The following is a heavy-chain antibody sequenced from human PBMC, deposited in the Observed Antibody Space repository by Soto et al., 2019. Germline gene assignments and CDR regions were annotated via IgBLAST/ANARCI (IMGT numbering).Heavy chain of an antibody. D-gene: IGHD6-6*01. CDR3: AREYSSSSGYYYGMDV. CDR1: GGTFSSYS. J-gene: IGHJ6*02. V-gene: IGHV1-69*06. Sequence: SVKVSCKASGGTFSSYSISWVRQAPGQGLEWMGGIIPIFGTANYAQKFQGRVTITADKSTSTAYMELSSLRSEDTAVYYCAREYSSSSGYYYGMDVWGQGTTVTVSS. CDR2: IIPIFGTA.